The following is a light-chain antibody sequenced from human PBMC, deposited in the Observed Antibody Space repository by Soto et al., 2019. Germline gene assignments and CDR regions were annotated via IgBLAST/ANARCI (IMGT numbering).Light chain of an antibody. Sequence: QSALTQRPSVSGSPGQSVTISCTGTSSDVGSYNRVSWYQQPPGTAPKLMIYEVSNRPSGVPDRFSGSKSGNTASLTISGLQAEDEADYYCSSYTSSSTPVVFGGGTKPTVL. V-gene: IGLV2-18*02. CDR3: SSYTSSSTPVV. CDR2: EVS. J-gene: IGLJ2*01. CDR1: SSDVGSYNR.